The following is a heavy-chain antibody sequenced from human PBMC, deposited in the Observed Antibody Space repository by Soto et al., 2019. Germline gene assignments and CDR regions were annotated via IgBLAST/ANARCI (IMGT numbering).Heavy chain of an antibody. CDR1: GGSIGSYY. J-gene: IGHJ4*02. D-gene: IGHD3-22*01. V-gene: IGHV4-59*08. Sequence: SETLSLTCTVSGGSIGSYYWSWIRQSPEKGLEWIAFIHHSGSTNYKPSLKSRVAISVDTSNNQFSLKLTSVTAADTAVYYCARGYDSSGEFTYWGQGTLVTVS. CDR2: IHHSGST. CDR3: ARGYDSSGEFTY.